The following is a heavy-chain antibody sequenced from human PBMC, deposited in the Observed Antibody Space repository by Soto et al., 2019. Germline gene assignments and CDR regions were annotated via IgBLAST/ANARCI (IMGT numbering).Heavy chain of an antibody. CDR1: GFTFSSYG. J-gene: IGHJ4*02. CDR2: INSDGSST. Sequence: GGSLRLSCAASGFTFSSYGMHWVRQAPGKGLVWVSRINSDGSSTSYADSVKGRFTISRDNAKNTLYLQMNSLIAEDTAVYYCALSFRGSGWHLYYFDYWGQGTLVTVSS. D-gene: IGHD6-19*01. V-gene: IGHV3-74*01. CDR3: ALSFRGSGWHLYYFDY.